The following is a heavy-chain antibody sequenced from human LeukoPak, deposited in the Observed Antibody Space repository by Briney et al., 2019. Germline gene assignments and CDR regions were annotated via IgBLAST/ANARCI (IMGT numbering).Heavy chain of an antibody. D-gene: IGHD6-6*01. Sequence: PWGSLRLSCAASGFTFSSYSINWVRQAPGKGLEWVSSISSSSSYIYYADSVKGRFTISRDNAKNSLYLQMNSLRAEDTAVYYCAREVLSIAARTLDYWGQGTLVTVSS. CDR1: GFTFSSYS. CDR3: AREVLSIAARTLDY. J-gene: IGHJ4*02. V-gene: IGHV3-21*01. CDR2: ISSSSSYI.